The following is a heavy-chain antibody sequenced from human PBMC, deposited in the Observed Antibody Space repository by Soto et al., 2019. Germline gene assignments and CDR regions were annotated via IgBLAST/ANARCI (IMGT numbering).Heavy chain of an antibody. CDR2: IIPIFGTA. J-gene: IGHJ4*02. Sequence: SVKVSCKASGGTFSSYAISWVRQAPGQGLEWMGGIIPIFGTANYAQKFQGRVTITAYESTSTAYMELSSLRSEDTAVYYCASESRGYDILTGYSPFDYWGQGTLVTVSS. CDR3: ASESRGYDILTGYSPFDY. D-gene: IGHD3-9*01. CDR1: GGTFSSYA. V-gene: IGHV1-69*13.